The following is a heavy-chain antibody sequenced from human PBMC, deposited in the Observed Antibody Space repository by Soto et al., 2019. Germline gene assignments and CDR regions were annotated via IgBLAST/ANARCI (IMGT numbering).Heavy chain of an antibody. CDR2: IYHTGNA. Sequence: PSETLYLTCGFSGASICNSLFYWAWISKPPGEGLEWIGSIYHTGNAYYNPSLKSRVSIFLDTSKNQFSLKLTSVTAADTALYYCARDYFDSSDYTTNWFDPWGQGALVTVS. D-gene: IGHD3-22*01. CDR3: ARDYFDSSDYTTNWFDP. CDR1: GASICNSLFY. J-gene: IGHJ5*02. V-gene: IGHV4-39*01.